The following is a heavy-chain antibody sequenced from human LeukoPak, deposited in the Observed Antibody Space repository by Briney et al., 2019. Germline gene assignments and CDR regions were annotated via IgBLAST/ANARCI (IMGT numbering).Heavy chain of an antibody. Sequence: SETLSLTCAVYGGSFSGYYWSWIRQPPGKGLEWIGEINHSGSTNYNPSLKSRVTISVDTSKNQFSLKLSSVTAADTAVYYCASNYDFWSGSRTGWFDPWGQGTLVTVSS. CDR1: GGSFSGYY. V-gene: IGHV4-34*01. D-gene: IGHD3-3*01. CDR2: INHSGST. CDR3: ASNYDFWSGSRTGWFDP. J-gene: IGHJ5*02.